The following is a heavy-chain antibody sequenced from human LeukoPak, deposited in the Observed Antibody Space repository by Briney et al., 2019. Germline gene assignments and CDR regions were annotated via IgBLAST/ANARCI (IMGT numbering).Heavy chain of an antibody. CDR1: GFTFSSYW. J-gene: IGHJ6*04. CDR2: IKQDGSEK. Sequence: GGSLRLSCAASGFTFSSYWMSWVRQAPGKGLEWVANIKQDGSEKYYVDSVKGRFTISRDNAKNSLYLQMNSLRAEDTAVYYCARDRYYGSGSYYYYYYGMDVWGKGTTVTASS. CDR3: ARDRYYGSGSYYYYYYGMDV. D-gene: IGHD3-10*01. V-gene: IGHV3-7*03.